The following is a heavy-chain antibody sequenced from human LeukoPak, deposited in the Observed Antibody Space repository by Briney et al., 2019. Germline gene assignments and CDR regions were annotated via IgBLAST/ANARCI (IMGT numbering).Heavy chain of an antibody. Sequence: TSSETLSLTCTVSGGSISSSSYYWGWIRQPPGKGLEWIGSIYYSGSTYYNPSLKSRVTISVDTSKNQFSLKLSSVTAADTAVYYCARHHFIRRWLQRPSYYYYGMDVWGQGTTVTVSS. CDR2: IYYSGST. V-gene: IGHV4-39*01. CDR1: GGSISSSSYY. J-gene: IGHJ6*02. CDR3: ARHHFIRRWLQRPSYYYYGMDV. D-gene: IGHD5-12*01.